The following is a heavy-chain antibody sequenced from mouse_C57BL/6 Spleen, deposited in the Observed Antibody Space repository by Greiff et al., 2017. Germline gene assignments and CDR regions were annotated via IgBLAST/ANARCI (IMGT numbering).Heavy chain of an antibody. J-gene: IGHJ2*01. CDR1: GYTFTDYN. CDR3: ARGDSSGYGYFDY. V-gene: IGHV1-18*01. D-gene: IGHD3-2*02. CDR2: INPNNGGT. Sequence: EVQLQQSGPELVKPGASVKISCKASGYTFTDYNMDWVKQSHGKSLEWIGDINPNNGGTIYNQKFKGKATLTVDKSSSTAYMELRSLTSEDTAVYYCARGDSSGYGYFDYWGQGTTLTVSS.